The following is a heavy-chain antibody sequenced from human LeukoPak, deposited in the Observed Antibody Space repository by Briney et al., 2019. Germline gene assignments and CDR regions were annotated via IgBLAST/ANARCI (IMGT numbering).Heavy chain of an antibody. J-gene: IGHJ5*02. CDR1: GGSISSSSYY. CDR2: IYYSGST. D-gene: IGHD6-19*01. V-gene: IGHV4-39*01. Sequence: SETLSLTCTVSGGSISSSSYYWGWIRQPPGKGLEWIGSIYYSGSTYYNPSLKSRVTISVDTSKNQFSLKLSSVTAADTAVYYCARGGSSNWFDPWGQGTLVTVSS. CDR3: ARGGSSNWFDP.